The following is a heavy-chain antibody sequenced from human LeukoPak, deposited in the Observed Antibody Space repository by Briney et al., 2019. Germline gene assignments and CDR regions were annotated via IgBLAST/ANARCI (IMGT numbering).Heavy chain of an antibody. J-gene: IGHJ4*02. CDR1: GGSISSYY. D-gene: IGHD3-22*01. CDR2: IYSSGST. Sequence: PSQTLSLTCTVSGGSISSYYWSWNRQPPGKGLEWIGDIYSSGSTNYNPSLKSRVTISVDTSKNQVSLKLSSVTAADTAVYYCARAGSSGYFLDYWGQGTLVTVSS. V-gene: IGHV4-59*01. CDR3: ARAGSSGYFLDY.